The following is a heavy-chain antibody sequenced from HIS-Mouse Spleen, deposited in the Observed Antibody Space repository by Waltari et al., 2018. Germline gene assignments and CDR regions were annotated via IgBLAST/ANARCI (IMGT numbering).Heavy chain of an antibody. D-gene: IGHD6-13*01. CDR2: IYYSGST. CDR3: AREIPYSSSWYDWYFDL. CDR1: GGSIGSSSYY. Sequence: QLQLQESGPGLVKPSETLSLTCTVPGGSIGSSSYYWVWIRQPPGKGLEWIGSIYYSGSTYYNPSLKSRVTISVDTSKNQFSLKLSSVTAADTAVYYCAREIPYSSSWYDWYFDLWGRGTLVTVSS. V-gene: IGHV4-39*07. J-gene: IGHJ2*01.